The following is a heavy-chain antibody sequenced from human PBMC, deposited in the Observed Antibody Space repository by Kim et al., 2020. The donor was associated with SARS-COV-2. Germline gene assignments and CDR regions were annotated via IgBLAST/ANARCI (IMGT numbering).Heavy chain of an antibody. Sequence: GGSLRLSCAASGFSFSYYWMTWVRQAPGKGLEWVANINQDGSEKKYVDSVKGRYSISRDNAKSSLYLQINRLGAEDTAVFYCARVVGAATGPHRIDYWGQGTLVTVSS. CDR1: GFSFSYYW. CDR2: INQDGSEK. CDR3: ARVVGAATGPHRIDY. V-gene: IGHV3-7*03. D-gene: IGHD1-26*01. J-gene: IGHJ4*02.